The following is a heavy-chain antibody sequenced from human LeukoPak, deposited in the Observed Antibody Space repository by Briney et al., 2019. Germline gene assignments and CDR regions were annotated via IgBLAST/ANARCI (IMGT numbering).Heavy chain of an antibody. Sequence: SSVKVSCKASGGTFSSYAISWVRQAPGQGLEWMGRIIPILGIANYAQKFQGRVTITADKSTSTAYMELSSLRSEDTAVYYCARGRGYYYDSSGTEYWGQGTLVTVSS. CDR1: GGTFSSYA. CDR2: IIPILGIA. V-gene: IGHV1-69*04. CDR3: ARGRGYYYDSSGTEY. J-gene: IGHJ4*02. D-gene: IGHD3-22*01.